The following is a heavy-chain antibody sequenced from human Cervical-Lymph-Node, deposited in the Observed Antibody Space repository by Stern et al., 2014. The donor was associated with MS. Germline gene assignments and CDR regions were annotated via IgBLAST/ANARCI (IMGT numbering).Heavy chain of an antibody. CDR2: IYYNGST. Sequence: QVQLQESGPGLVKPSETLSLTCAVSGGSVSSGNYYWSWIRQPPGKGLEWIADIYYNGSTNFSPSLKSRVTISLDTSKNQFSLSLTSVTAADTAVYFCAREYNNYWYPTRYVDVWGQGTTVTVSS. J-gene: IGHJ6*02. CDR1: GGSVSSGNYY. CDR3: AREYNNYWYPTRYVDV. D-gene: IGHD5-24*01. V-gene: IGHV4-61*01.